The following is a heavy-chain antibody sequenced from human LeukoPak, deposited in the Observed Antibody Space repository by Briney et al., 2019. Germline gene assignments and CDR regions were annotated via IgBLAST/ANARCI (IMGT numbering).Heavy chain of an antibody. D-gene: IGHD2-2*01. CDR1: GFTFSSYS. J-gene: IGHJ4*02. CDR2: ISSSSTYI. V-gene: IGHV3-21*01. CDR3: ARRPTVGVPATPDSFYFDY. Sequence: GGSLRLSCAASGFTFSSYSMNWVRQAPGKGLEWVSSISSSSTYIYYADSVKGRFTISRDNAKNSLYLRMNSLRAEDTAVYYCARRPTVGVPATPDSFYFDYWGQGTLVTVSS.